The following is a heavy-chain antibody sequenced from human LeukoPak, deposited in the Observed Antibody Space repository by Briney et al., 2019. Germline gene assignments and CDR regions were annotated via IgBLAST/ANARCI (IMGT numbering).Heavy chain of an antibody. CDR3: ARDTGRSRSNVVTAIHSGSELGY. D-gene: IGHD2-21*02. Sequence: GGSLRLSCAASGFTFSSYAMSWVRQAPGKGLEWVSAISGSGGSTYYADSVKGRFTISRDNSKNTLYLQMNSLRAEDTAVYYCARDTGRSRSNVVTAIHSGSELGYWGQGTLVTVSS. CDR2: ISGSGGST. J-gene: IGHJ4*02. V-gene: IGHV3-23*01. CDR1: GFTFSSYA.